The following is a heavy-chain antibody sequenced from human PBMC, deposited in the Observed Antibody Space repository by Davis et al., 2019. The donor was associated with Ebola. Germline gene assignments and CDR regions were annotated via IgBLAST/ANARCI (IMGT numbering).Heavy chain of an antibody. V-gene: IGHV7-4-1*02. J-gene: IGHJ5*02. Sequence: AASVKVSCKASGYTFSRYAMNWVRQAPGQGLEWMGWINTNTGNPTYAQGFTGRFVFSLDTSVSTAYLQISSLKAEDTAVYYCARGRQGIAVADSRWFDPWGQGTLVTVSS. CDR1: GYTFSRYA. D-gene: IGHD6-19*01. CDR2: INTNTGNP. CDR3: ARGRQGIAVADSRWFDP.